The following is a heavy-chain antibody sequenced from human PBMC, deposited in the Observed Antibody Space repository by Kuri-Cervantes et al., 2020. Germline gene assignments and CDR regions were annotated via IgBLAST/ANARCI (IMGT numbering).Heavy chain of an antibody. CDR3: AGSPVRGFGVVIIDGMDV. V-gene: IGHV4-4*07. J-gene: IGHJ6*02. D-gene: IGHD3-3*01. CDR1: GGSISSYY. Sequence: GSLRLSCTVSGGSISSYYWSWIRQPAGKGLEWIGRIYTSGSTNYNPSLKSRVTMSVDTSKNQFSLKLSSVTAADTAVYYCAGSPVRGFGVVIIDGMDVWGQGTTVTVSS. CDR2: IYTSGST.